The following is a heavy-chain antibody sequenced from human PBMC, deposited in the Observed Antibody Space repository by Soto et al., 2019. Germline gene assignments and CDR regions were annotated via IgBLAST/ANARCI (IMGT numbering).Heavy chain of an antibody. J-gene: IGHJ4*02. V-gene: IGHV4-59*01. CDR1: GGSISSYY. CDR2: IYYSGST. CDR3: ARDTSSGWGPFDY. Sequence: KPSETLSLTCTVSGGSISSYYWSWIRQPPGKGLEWIGYIYYSGSTNYNPSLKSRVTISVDTSKNQFSLKLSSVTAADTAVYYCARDTSSGWGPFDYWGQGTLVTVSS. D-gene: IGHD6-19*01.